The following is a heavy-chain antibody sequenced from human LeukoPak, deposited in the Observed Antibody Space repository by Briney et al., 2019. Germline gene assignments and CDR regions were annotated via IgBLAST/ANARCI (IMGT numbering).Heavy chain of an antibody. CDR1: GFTFSSYA. V-gene: IGHV3-30-3*01. J-gene: IGHJ4*02. CDR2: ISYDGSNK. Sequence: TGGSLRLSCAAFGFTFSSYAMHWVRQAPGKGLEWVAVISYDGSNKYYADSVKGRFTISRDNSKNTLYLQMNSLRAEDTAVYYCARGAAAAIRGTLFDYWGQGTLVTVSS. CDR3: ARGAAAAIRGTLFDY. D-gene: IGHD2-2*02.